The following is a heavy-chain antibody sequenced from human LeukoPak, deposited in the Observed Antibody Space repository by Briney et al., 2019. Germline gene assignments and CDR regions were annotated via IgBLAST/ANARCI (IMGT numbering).Heavy chain of an antibody. D-gene: IGHD1-7*01. V-gene: IGHV3-74*01. CDR2: INTDGSNT. Sequence: QAGGSLRLSCAASGFAFSSYWMHWVRQAPGKGLVWVSRINTDGSNTAYADSVKGRFTISRDNAKNTLYLQMHSLRAEDTAVYYCTRGGTTLDHWGQGTLVSVSS. CDR1: GFAFSSYW. CDR3: TRGGTTLDH. J-gene: IGHJ4*02.